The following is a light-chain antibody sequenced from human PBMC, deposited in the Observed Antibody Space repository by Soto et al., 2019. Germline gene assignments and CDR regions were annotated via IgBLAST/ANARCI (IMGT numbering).Light chain of an antibody. CDR1: QSVSSNY. V-gene: IGKV3-20*01. Sequence: ESVLTQSACTLSWSPGERATLSCWASQSVSSNYLAWFQQKSGQAPRLLIYGASSRATGIPDRFSGSGCGTDFTLTISRLEPEDFAVYYCQQYGSSLTWTFGQGTKVDIK. J-gene: IGKJ1*01. CDR3: QQYGSSLTWT. CDR2: GAS.